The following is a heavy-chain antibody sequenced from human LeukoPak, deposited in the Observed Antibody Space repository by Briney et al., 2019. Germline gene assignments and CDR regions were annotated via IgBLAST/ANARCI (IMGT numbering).Heavy chain of an antibody. Sequence: PSQTLSLICTVSGGSISSGGYYWSWIRQPPGKGLEWIGYIYHSGSTYYNPSLKSRVTISVDRSKNQFSLKLSSVTAADTAVYYCARGEWLSTNWFDPWGQGTLVTVSS. D-gene: IGHD3-3*01. CDR3: ARGEWLSTNWFDP. J-gene: IGHJ5*02. CDR2: IYHSGST. V-gene: IGHV4-30-2*01. CDR1: GGSISSGGYY.